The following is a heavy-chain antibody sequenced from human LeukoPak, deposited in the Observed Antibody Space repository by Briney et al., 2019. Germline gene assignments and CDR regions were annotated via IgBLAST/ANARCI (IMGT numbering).Heavy chain of an antibody. Sequence: GGSLRLSCAASGFTVSSNYMSWVRQALGKGLEWVSVIYSGGSTYYADSVKGRFTISRDNSKNTLYLQMNGLTTEDTAVYLCAKGSVTYTSSWFYFDYWGQGILVTVSS. CDR3: AKGSVTYTSSWFYFDY. CDR1: GFTVSSNY. CDR2: IYSGGST. J-gene: IGHJ4*02. V-gene: IGHV3-53*01. D-gene: IGHD6-13*01.